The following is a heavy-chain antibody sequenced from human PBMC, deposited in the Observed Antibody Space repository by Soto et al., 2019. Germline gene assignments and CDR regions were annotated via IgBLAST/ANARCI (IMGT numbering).Heavy chain of an antibody. CDR2: IYPGDSDT. J-gene: IGHJ4*02. Sequence: GESLKISCKGSGYSFTSYWIGWVRQMPGKGLEWMGIIYPGDSDTRYSPSFQGQVTISADKSISTAYLQWSSLRASDSAMYYCARLRDSSGWYYFDYWGQGTLVTVSS. CDR3: ARLRDSSGWYYFDY. CDR1: GYSFTSYW. D-gene: IGHD6-19*01. V-gene: IGHV5-51*01.